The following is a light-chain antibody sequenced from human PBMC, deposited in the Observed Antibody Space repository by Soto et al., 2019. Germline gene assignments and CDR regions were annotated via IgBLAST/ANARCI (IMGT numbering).Light chain of an antibody. CDR2: GNS. Sequence: QLVLTQPPSVSGAPGQRVTISCTGSSSNIGAGYDVHWYQQLPGTAPKLLIYGNSNRPSGLPDRFSGSKSGTSASLPITGLQAEDEADYYCQSYDSSLSGFHVVFGGGTKLTVL. CDR3: QSYDSSLSGFHVV. J-gene: IGLJ2*01. CDR1: SSNIGAGYD. V-gene: IGLV1-40*01.